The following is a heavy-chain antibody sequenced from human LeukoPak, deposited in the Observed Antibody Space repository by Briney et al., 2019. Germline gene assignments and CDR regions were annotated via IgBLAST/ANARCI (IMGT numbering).Heavy chain of an antibody. CDR1: GFTFSSYA. CDR3: ARETYYDILTGLDAFDI. V-gene: IGHV3-23*01. Sequence: GGSLRLSCAASGFTFSSYAMSWVRQAPGKGLEWVSAISGSGGSTYYADSVKGRFTISRDNSKNTLYLQMNSLRAEDTAVYYCARETYYDILTGLDAFDIWGQGTMVTVSS. CDR2: ISGSGGST. J-gene: IGHJ3*02. D-gene: IGHD3-9*01.